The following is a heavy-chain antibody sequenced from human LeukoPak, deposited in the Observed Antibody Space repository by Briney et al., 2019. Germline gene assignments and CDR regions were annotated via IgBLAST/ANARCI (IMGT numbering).Heavy chain of an antibody. V-gene: IGHV3-11*03. Sequence: GGSLRLSCVVSGIPFSDYYMNWIRQAPGKGLEWISYISTSGSYTDYAHSVKGRFTISRDDAKSALYLQMGSLRLEDTAVYYCAAGTAADFWGQGTLVTVSS. D-gene: IGHD6-13*01. CDR2: ISTSGSYT. CDR3: AAGTAADF. J-gene: IGHJ4*02. CDR1: GIPFSDYY.